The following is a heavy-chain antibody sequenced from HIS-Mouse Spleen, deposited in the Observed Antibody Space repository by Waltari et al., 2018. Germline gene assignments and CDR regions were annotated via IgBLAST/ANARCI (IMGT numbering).Heavy chain of an antibody. CDR2: SYYRGRT. CDR3: AREIPYSSSWYDWYFDL. V-gene: IGHV4-39*07. CDR1: GGSISSSSYY. J-gene: IGHJ2*01. D-gene: IGHD6-13*01. Sequence: QLQLQESGPGLVKPSETLSLTCTVSGGSISSSSYYWGWIRQPPGKGLVWIGSSYYRGRTCSNRSLKSRVTISVDTSKNQFDLKLSSVSAADTAVYYCAREIPYSSSWYDWYFDLWGRGTLVTVSS.